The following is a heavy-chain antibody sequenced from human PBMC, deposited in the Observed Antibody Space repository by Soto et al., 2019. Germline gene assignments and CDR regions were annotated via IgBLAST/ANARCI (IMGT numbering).Heavy chain of an antibody. D-gene: IGHD6-19*01. V-gene: IGHV1-69*02. CDR3: TIGSWSCEVVDI. Sequence: QVQLVQSGAEVKKPGSSVKVSCKDSGGTFSTYSMFWVRQAPGQGLEWMGRIIPMLGIRNYAQRFQDRVTITADKTTATAHMELSSLRSEDTALYYCTIGSWSCEVVDIWGQGTRVTVSS. CDR1: GGTFSTYS. CDR2: IIPMLGIR. J-gene: IGHJ3*02.